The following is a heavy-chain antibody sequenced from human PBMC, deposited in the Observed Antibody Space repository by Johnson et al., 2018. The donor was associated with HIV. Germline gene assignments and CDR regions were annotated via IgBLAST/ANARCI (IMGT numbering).Heavy chain of an antibody. CDR3: AKDLGGLHSGDAFDS. D-gene: IGHD3-10*01. Sequence: QVQLVESGGGVVQPGGSLRLSCAASGFTFSSYAMHWVRQAPGKGLEWVAVISYDGSNKYYADSVKGRFTISRDNCKNTLYLQMNSLRADDTAIYYCAKDLGGLHSGDAFDSWGQGTMVSVYS. V-gene: IGHV3-30-3*01. CDR1: GFTFSSYA. CDR2: ISYDGSNK. J-gene: IGHJ3*02.